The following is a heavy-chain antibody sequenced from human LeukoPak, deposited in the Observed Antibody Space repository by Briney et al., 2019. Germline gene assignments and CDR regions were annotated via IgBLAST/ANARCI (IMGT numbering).Heavy chain of an antibody. Sequence: GGSLRLSCAASGFTFSSYAMHWVRQAPGKGLVGVAIISYDGSDNYSADSVKGRFTITRDNSKNTLYLQMNSLRTGDTAVYYCARDQGATLVRGVTPYLDYWGQGTLVSVSS. J-gene: IGHJ4*02. D-gene: IGHD3-10*01. CDR1: GFTFSSYA. CDR3: ARDQGATLVRGVTPYLDY. CDR2: ISYDGSDN. V-gene: IGHV3-30*04.